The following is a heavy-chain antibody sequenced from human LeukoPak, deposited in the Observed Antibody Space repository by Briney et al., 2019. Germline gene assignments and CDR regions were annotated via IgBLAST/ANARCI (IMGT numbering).Heavy chain of an antibody. CDR3: ARDLAASRKLDK. V-gene: IGHV4-59*01. J-gene: IGHJ4*02. Sequence: SETLSLTCTVSGGSISSYYWSWIRQPPGKGLEWIGYIYHSGTTNYNPSLKSRVTISVDTSRNQFSLKLSSVTTADTAIYYCARDLAASRKLDKWGQGTLVTVSS. CDR2: IYHSGTT. D-gene: IGHD6-6*01. CDR1: GGSISSYY.